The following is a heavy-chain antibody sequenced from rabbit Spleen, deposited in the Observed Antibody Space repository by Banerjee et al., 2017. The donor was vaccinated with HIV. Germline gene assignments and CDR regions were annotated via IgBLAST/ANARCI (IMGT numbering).Heavy chain of an antibody. Sequence: QEQLGESGGGLVQPEGSLTLTCTASGFSFSEKEVMCWVRQAAGKGLEWIGCINTITGKTLYATWAKGRFTISRASSTTVFLQMTRLTAADTATYFCARDLPEIVGWNFGFWGPGTLVTVS. CDR1: GFSFSEKEV. J-gene: IGHJ4*02. D-gene: IGHD1-1*01. CDR2: INTITGKT. CDR3: ARDLPEIVGWNFGF. V-gene: IGHV1S45*01.